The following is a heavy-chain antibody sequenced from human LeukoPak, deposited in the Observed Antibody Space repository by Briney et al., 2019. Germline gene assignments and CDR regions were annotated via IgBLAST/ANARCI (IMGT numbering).Heavy chain of an antibody. J-gene: IGHJ3*02. V-gene: IGHV3-7*01. CDR1: GFIFNNYW. Sequence: GGSLRLSCEASGFIFNNYWMSWVRQAPGKGLEWVANIRYDGSEKNYVDSVKGRFTISRDNAKNTLYLQMNSLKAEDTAVYYCASLFLCYGCSRSSDAINIWGQGTMVTVSS. D-gene: IGHD6-6*01. CDR3: ASLFLCYGCSRSSDAINI. CDR2: IRYDGSEK.